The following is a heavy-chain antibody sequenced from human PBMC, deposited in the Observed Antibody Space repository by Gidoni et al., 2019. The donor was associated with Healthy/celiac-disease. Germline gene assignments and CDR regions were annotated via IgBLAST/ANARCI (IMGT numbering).Heavy chain of an antibody. CDR3: ARANGGSSWYGRLFSY. V-gene: IGHV4-34*01. CDR1: GGSFSGYY. Sequence: QVQLQQWGAGLLKPSETLSLTCAVYGGSFSGYYWSWIRQPPGKGLEWIGEINHSGSTNYNPSLKSRVTISVDTSKNQFSLKLSSVTAADTAVYYCARANGGSSWYGRLFSYWGQGTLVTVSS. J-gene: IGHJ4*02. D-gene: IGHD6-13*01. CDR2: INHSGST.